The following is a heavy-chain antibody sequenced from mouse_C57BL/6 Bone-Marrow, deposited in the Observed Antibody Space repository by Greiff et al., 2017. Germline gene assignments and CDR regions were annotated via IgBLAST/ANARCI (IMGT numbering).Heavy chain of an antibody. V-gene: IGHV5-4*01. CDR3: ARDEGLRPWFAY. D-gene: IGHD2-4*01. Sequence: EVHLVESGGGLVKPGGSLQLSCAASGFTFSSYAMSWVRQTPEKRLEWVATISDGGSYTYYPDNVKGRFTISRDNAKNNLYLQMSHLKSEDTAMYYCARDEGLRPWFAYWGQGTLVTVSA. J-gene: IGHJ3*01. CDR1: GFTFSSYA. CDR2: ISDGGSYT.